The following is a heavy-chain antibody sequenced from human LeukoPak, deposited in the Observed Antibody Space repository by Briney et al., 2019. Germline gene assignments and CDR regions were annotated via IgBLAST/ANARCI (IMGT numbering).Heavy chain of an antibody. V-gene: IGHV3-30-3*01. CDR1: GFTFSSYA. Sequence: GRSLRLSCAASGFTFSSYAMHWVRQAPGKGLEWVAVISYDGSNKYYADSVKGRFTISRDNSKNTLYLQMNSLRAEDTAVYYCASFDYWGQGTVVTVSS. CDR2: ISYDGSNK. CDR3: ASFDY. J-gene: IGHJ4*02.